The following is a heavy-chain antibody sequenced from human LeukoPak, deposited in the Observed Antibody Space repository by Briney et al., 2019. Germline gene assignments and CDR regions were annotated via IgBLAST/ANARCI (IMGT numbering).Heavy chain of an antibody. CDR3: ARREDYYDSSGYSFDY. Sequence: ASVTVSCKASGYTFTGYYMHWVRQAPGQRLEWMGWINPNSGGTNYAQKFQGWVTMTRDTSISTAYMELSRLRSDDTAVYYCARREDYYDSSGYSFDYWGQGSLVTVSS. CDR2: INPNSGGT. D-gene: IGHD3-22*01. J-gene: IGHJ4*02. CDR1: GYTFTGYY. V-gene: IGHV1-2*04.